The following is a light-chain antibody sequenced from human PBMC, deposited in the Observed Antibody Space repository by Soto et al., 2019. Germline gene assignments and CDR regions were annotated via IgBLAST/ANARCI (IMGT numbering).Light chain of an antibody. Sequence: DIQMTQSPSTLSASIGDRVTITCRASQSISNWLAWLQQKPGKAPKVLIFDASNLGGGVPSRFSGSGSGTEFTLTISSLQPGDLGNYYCQQYNSYSPWTFGQGTKVDIK. J-gene: IGKJ1*01. CDR1: QSISNW. V-gene: IGKV1-5*01. CDR2: DAS. CDR3: QQYNSYSPWT.